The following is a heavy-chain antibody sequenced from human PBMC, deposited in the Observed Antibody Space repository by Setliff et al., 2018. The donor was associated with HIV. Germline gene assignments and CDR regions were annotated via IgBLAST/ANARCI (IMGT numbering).Heavy chain of an antibody. CDR2: MNPDSGNT. CDR1: GYTFINYD. J-gene: IGHJ5*02. CDR3: ARGGYGGAYNWFDP. V-gene: IGHV1-8*03. Sequence: GASVKVSCKASGYTFINYDIYWVRQTTGQGLEWMGWMNPDSGNTGYAQKFQDRVTITRNTSINTAYMELNSLRFDDTAVYYCARGGYGGAYNWFDPWGQGTLVTVSS. D-gene: IGHD4-17*01.